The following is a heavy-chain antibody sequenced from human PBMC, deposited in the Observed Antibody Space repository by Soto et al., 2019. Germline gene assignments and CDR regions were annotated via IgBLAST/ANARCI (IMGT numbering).Heavy chain of an antibody. CDR3: AGQSRVQWERPDDAFDF. D-gene: IGHD1-1*01. J-gene: IGHJ3*01. CDR2: FDAEDGAA. Sequence: ASVKVSCKVSGYTLTELSMHWVRQAPGKGLEWMGVFDAEDGAASYAQNFQGRVTMTTDTSTSTAYMELRSLRSDDTAVYYCAGQSRVQWERPDDAFDFWGQGTMVTVSS. V-gene: IGHV1-24*01. CDR1: GYTLTELS.